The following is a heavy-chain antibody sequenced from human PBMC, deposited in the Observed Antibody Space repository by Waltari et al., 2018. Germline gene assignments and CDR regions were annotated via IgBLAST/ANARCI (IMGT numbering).Heavy chain of an antibody. Sequence: QVQLQESGPGLVKPSQTLSLTCTVSGGSISSGSYYWSWIRPPAGKGLEWIGYIYTSGSTNYNPSLKSRVTISVDTSKNQFSLKLSSVTAADTAVYYCARGVRYYDSSGSPRDWGQGTLVTVSS. J-gene: IGHJ4*02. D-gene: IGHD3-22*01. CDR3: ARGVRYYDSSGSPRD. CDR2: IYTSGST. CDR1: GGSISSGSYY. V-gene: IGHV4-61*09.